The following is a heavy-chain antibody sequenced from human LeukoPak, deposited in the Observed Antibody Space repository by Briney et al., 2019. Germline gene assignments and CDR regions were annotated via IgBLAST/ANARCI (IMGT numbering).Heavy chain of an antibody. D-gene: IGHD3-22*01. CDR3: AKGLKWYYDSSGYSFDY. J-gene: IGHJ4*02. Sequence: GGSLRLSCAASGFTFSSYAMRWVRQAPGKGLEWVAFIRDDGSSKYYADSVKGRFTISRDNSKNTLYLQMNSLRAEDTAVYYCAKGLKWYYDSSGYSFDYWGPGPLVTVSS. V-gene: IGHV3-30*02. CDR2: IRDDGSSK. CDR1: GFTFSSYA.